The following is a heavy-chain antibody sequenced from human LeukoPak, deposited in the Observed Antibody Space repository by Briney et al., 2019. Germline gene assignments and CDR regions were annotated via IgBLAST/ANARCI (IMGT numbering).Heavy chain of an antibody. CDR3: TRDRITFGGVIVPDSFDY. CDR1: GFTFGDYA. V-gene: IGHV3-49*03. CDR2: ISSKAYGGTT. J-gene: IGHJ4*02. Sequence: GGSLRLSCTASGFTFGDYAMSWFRQAPGKGLEWVGFISSKAYGGTTEYAASVKGRFTISRDDSKSIAYLQMNSLKTEDTAVYYCTRDRITFGGVIVPDSFDYWGQGTLVTVSS. D-gene: IGHD3-16*02.